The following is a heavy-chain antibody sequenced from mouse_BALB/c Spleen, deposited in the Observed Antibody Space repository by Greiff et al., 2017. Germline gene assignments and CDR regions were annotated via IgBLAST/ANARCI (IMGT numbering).Heavy chain of an antibody. Sequence: EVMLVESGGGLVKPGGSLKLSCAASGFTFSSYAMSWVRQTPEKRLEWVATISSGGSYTYYPDSVKGRFTISRDNAKNTLYLQMSSLRSEDTAMYYCARLRDYDAFYAMDYWGQGTSVTVSS. CDR1: GFTFSSYA. CDR3: ARLRDYDAFYAMDY. V-gene: IGHV5-9-1*01. J-gene: IGHJ4*01. CDR2: ISSGGSYT. D-gene: IGHD2-4*01.